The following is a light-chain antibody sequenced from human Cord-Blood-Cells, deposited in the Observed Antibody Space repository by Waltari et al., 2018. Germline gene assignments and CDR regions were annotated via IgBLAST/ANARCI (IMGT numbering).Light chain of an antibody. CDR2: AAS. V-gene: IGKV1-39*01. J-gene: IGKJ1*01. CDR1: QIISSY. CDR3: QQSYSTPWT. Sequence: DIQMTQSASSLSASVGDRVTITCRASQIISSYLHWYQLKPGKAPKLLIYAASSLQSGVPSRFSGRGSGTDFTLTISILQPEDCATDYCQQSYSTPWTFGQGTKVEIK.